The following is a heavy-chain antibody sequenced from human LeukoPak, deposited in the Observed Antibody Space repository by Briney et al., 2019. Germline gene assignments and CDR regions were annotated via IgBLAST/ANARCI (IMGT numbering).Heavy chain of an antibody. CDR3: AKRGVVIRVVLVGFHKEAYYFDS. D-gene: IGHD3-10*01. CDR2: ISGSGGST. V-gene: IGHV3-23*01. CDR1: GITLSNYG. J-gene: IGHJ4*02. Sequence: GGSLRLSCAVSGITLSNYGMSWVRQAPGKGLEWVAGISGSGGSTNYADSVKGRFTISRDNRKDTLYLQMNSLRVEDTAVYFCAKRGVVIRVVLVGFHKEAYYFDSWGQGALVTVSS.